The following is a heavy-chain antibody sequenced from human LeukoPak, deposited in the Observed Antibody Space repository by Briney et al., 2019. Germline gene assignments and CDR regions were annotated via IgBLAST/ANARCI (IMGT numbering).Heavy chain of an antibody. D-gene: IGHD3-3*01. J-gene: IGHJ3*02. CDR2: INHSGST. CDR1: GGSFSGYY. V-gene: IGHV4-34*01. Sequence: SETLSLTCAVYGGSFSGYYWSWIRQPPGKGLEWIGEINHSGSTNYNPSLKSRVTISVDTSKSQFSLKLSSVTAADTAVCYCARGLYYDFWSGYSTAFDIWGQGTMVTVSS. CDR3: ARGLYYDFWSGYSTAFDI.